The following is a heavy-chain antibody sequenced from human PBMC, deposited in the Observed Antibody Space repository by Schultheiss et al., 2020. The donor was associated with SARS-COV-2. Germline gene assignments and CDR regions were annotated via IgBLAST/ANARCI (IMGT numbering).Heavy chain of an antibody. D-gene: IGHD1-26*01. Sequence: GESLKISCAASGFTFSSYAMTWVRQAPGKGLEWVSGISWNSNSIGYADSVKGRFTISRDNAKNSLYLQMNSLRAEDTAVYYCAKASGSYRYYYYGMDVWGQGTTVTVSS. V-gene: IGHV3-48*01. CDR3: AKASGSYRYYYYGMDV. CDR2: ISWNSNSI. CDR1: GFTFSSYA. J-gene: IGHJ6*02.